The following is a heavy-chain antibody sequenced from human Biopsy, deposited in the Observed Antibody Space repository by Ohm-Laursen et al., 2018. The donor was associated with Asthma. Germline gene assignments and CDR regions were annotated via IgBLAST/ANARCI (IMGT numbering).Heavy chain of an antibody. CDR1: GGYTGSSDHH. V-gene: IGHV4-30-4*01. CDR2: VLWSGST. D-gene: IGHD4-17*01. Sequence: TLSLTCIVSGGYTGSSDHHWAWIRQAPGKGLEWIGFVLWSGSTHYSRSLERRVSISIDTATNEFSMKLWSVTPADTAVYFCARVVSYGDIYFGIDVWGPGNTVVVS. CDR3: ARVVSYGDIYFGIDV. J-gene: IGHJ6*02.